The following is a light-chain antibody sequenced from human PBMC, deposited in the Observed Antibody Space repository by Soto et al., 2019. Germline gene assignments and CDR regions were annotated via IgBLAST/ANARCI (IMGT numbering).Light chain of an antibody. CDR2: EVS. CDR3: SSYTSSSTVV. J-gene: IGLJ2*01. Sequence: QSALTQPASVSGSPGQSITISCTGTSSDVGGYNYVSWYQQHPGKAPKLKIYEVSNRPSGVSNRFSGSKSGNTASLTISGLQAEDEADDYCSSYTSSSTVVFGGGTKLTVL. CDR1: SSDVGGYNY. V-gene: IGLV2-14*01.